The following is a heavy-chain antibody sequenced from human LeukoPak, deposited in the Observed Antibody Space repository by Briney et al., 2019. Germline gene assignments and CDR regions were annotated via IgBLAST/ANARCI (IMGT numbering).Heavy chain of an antibody. CDR1: GFTFSIYS. CDR2: ISSTSSTI. J-gene: IGHJ4*02. D-gene: IGHD2-2*01. V-gene: IGHV3-48*02. CDR3: ARAKYAEQGDY. Sequence: PGGSLRLSCAASGFTFSIYSMHWVRQAPGKGLEWVSYISSTSSTIYYTDSVKGRFTVSRDNAEQSLYLQMNSLGDEDTAVYYCARAKYAEQGDYWGQGTLVTVSS.